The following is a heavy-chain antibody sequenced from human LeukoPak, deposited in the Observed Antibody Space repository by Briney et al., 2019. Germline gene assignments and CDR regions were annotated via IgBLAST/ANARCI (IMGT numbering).Heavy chain of an antibody. Sequence: GASVKVSCKASGYTFTSYGISWVRQAPGQGLEWMGWISADNGDTNYAQKFQGRVTMTRDTSISTAYMELSRLRSDDTAVYYCAREAAGRDYWGQGTLVTVSS. D-gene: IGHD1-26*01. J-gene: IGHJ4*02. CDR1: GYTFTSYG. CDR3: AREAAGRDY. CDR2: ISADNGDT. V-gene: IGHV1-18*01.